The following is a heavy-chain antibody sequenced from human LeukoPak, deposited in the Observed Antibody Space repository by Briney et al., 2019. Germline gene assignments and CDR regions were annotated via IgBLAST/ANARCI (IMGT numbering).Heavy chain of an antibody. Sequence: QSGGSLRLSCAASGFTFSSYAMSWVRQAPGKGLEWVSAISGSGGSTYYADSVKGRFTISRDNSKNTLYLQMNSLRAEDTAVYYCAKAPTVTTDYYFDYWGQGTLVTVSS. CDR2: ISGSGGST. CDR1: GFTFSSYA. CDR3: AKAPTVTTDYYFDY. D-gene: IGHD4-17*01. J-gene: IGHJ4*02. V-gene: IGHV3-23*01.